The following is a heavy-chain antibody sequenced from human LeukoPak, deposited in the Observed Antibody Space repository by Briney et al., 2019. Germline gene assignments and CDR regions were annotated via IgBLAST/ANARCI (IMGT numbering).Heavy chain of an antibody. CDR1: GFTFSDFW. D-gene: IGHD3-16*01. J-gene: IGHJ4*02. Sequence: GGSLRLSCAASGFTFSDFWMTWVRQAPGGGLEWVANIKHDRTEKYYLDSVKGRFTVSRDNAKNSLFLQMNSLRAEDTAIYYCARDPLSYLGEIDTSSYYFDYWGQGTLATVSS. CDR2: IKHDRTEK. V-gene: IGHV3-7*01. CDR3: ARDPLSYLGEIDTSSYYFDY.